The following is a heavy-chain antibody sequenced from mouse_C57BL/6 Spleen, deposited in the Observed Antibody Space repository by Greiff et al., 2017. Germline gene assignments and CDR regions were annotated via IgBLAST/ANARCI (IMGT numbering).Heavy chain of an antibody. Sequence: QVQLKQSGAELVMPGASVKLSCKASGYTFTSYWMHWVKQRPGQGLEWIGEIDPSDSYTNYNQKFKGKSTLTVDKSSSTAYMQLSSLTSEDSAVYYCARSTTVVEGFDVWGTGTTVTVSS. V-gene: IGHV1-69*01. CDR1: GYTFTSYW. D-gene: IGHD1-1*01. CDR2: IDPSDSYT. CDR3: ARSTTVVEGFDV. J-gene: IGHJ1*03.